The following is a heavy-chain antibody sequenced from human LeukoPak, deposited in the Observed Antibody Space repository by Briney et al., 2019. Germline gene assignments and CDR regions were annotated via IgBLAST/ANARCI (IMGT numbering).Heavy chain of an antibody. Sequence: SETLSLTCTVSGGSISSYYWSWIRQPPGKGLEWIGYIYYSGSTNYNPSLKSRVTISVDTSKNQFSLKLSSVTAADTDVYYCARAVKYYYDSSGYPKWFDPWGQGTLVTVSS. CDR3: ARAVKYYYDSSGYPKWFDP. CDR1: GGSISSYY. CDR2: IYYSGST. V-gene: IGHV4-59*01. D-gene: IGHD3-22*01. J-gene: IGHJ5*02.